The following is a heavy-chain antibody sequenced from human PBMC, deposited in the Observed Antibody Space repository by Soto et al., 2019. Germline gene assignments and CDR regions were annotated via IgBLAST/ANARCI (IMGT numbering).Heavy chain of an antibody. D-gene: IGHD1-26*01. Sequence: EVQLVQSGAEVKKPGESLKISCKGSGYSFTSYWIGWVRQMPGKGLEWMGIIYPGDSDTRYSPSFQGQVTISADKSISTAYLQWSSLNASDTAMYYCARLSGNYYYHYGMDVWGQGTTVIVSS. CDR3: ARLSGNYYYHYGMDV. V-gene: IGHV5-51*01. CDR1: GYSFTSYW. J-gene: IGHJ6*02. CDR2: IYPGDSDT.